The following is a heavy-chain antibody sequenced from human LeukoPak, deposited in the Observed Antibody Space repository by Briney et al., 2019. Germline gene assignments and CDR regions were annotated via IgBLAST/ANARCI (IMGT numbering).Heavy chain of an antibody. J-gene: IGHJ4*02. CDR2: IIPIFGTA. Sequence: GASVKVSCKASGGTFSSYAISWVRQAPGQGLEWMGGIIPIFGTANYAQKFQGRVTITADESTSIAYMELSSLRSEDTAVYYCAKGHYHGSGSLDYWGQGTLVTVSS. CDR3: AKGHYHGSGSLDY. CDR1: GGTFSSYA. D-gene: IGHD3-10*01. V-gene: IGHV1-69*01.